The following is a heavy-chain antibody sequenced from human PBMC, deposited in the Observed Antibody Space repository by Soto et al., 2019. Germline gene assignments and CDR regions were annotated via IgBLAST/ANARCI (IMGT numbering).Heavy chain of an antibody. J-gene: IGHJ5*02. CDR2: ISSDGSST. V-gene: IGHV3-74*01. Sequence: EVQLVESGGGLVQPGGSLRLSCAASGFTFSRHWMHWVRQAPGKGLVWVSRISSDGSSTNYADSVKGRFTISRDNAKSTLYLQMNSLRAEDTAVYYCARDLLPGGWFDPWGQGTLVTVSS. CDR1: GFTFSRHW. D-gene: IGHD2-15*01. CDR3: ARDLLPGGWFDP.